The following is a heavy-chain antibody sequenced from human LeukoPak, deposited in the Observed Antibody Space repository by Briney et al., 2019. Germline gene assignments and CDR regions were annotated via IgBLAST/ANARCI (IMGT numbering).Heavy chain of an antibody. D-gene: IGHD1-20*01. CDR1: GGSFSGYY. CDR2: IYHSGST. V-gene: IGHV4-34*01. Sequence: SETLSLTSAVYGGSFSGYYWSGICEPPGEGLEWIGEIYHSGSTNYNPSLKSRVTISVETSKNQFSLKLSSVTAADTAVYYCARGIITGSPRYYYYMDVWGKGTTVTVSS. J-gene: IGHJ6*03. CDR3: ARGIITGSPRYYYYMDV.